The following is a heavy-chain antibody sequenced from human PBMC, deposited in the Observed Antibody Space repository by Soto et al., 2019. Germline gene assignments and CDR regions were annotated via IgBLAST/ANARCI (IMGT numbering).Heavy chain of an antibody. CDR3: ARRVIAARPIYYYYGMDV. Sequence: GASVKVSCKASGGTFSSYAISWVRQAPGQGLEWMGGIIPIFGTANYAQKFQGRVTITADESTSTAYMGLSSLRSEDTAVYYCARRVIAARPIYYYYGMDVWGQGTTVTVSS. J-gene: IGHJ6*02. CDR1: GGTFSSYA. D-gene: IGHD6-6*01. V-gene: IGHV1-69*13. CDR2: IIPIFGTA.